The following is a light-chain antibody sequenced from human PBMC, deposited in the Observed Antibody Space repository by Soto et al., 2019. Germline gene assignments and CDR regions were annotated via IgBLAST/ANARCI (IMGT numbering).Light chain of an antibody. J-gene: IGKJ4*01. CDR1: QSVSSY. V-gene: IGKV3-11*01. Sequence: EIVLTQSPATLSLSPGERATLSCRASQSVSSYLAWYQQKPGQAPRLLIYDASNRATAIPARFSGSGSGTECTIPISRIEPEDFAVYYSQQRSNWPLTFGGGTKVEIK. CDR2: DAS. CDR3: QQRSNWPLT.